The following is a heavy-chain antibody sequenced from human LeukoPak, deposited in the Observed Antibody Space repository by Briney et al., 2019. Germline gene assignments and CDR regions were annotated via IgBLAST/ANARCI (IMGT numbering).Heavy chain of an antibody. CDR1: GGSISSGGYY. D-gene: IGHD3-22*01. CDR3: ARVVIDSSGYYYYYYGMYV. CDR2: IYYSGST. V-gene: IGHV4-31*03. Sequence: SETLSLTCTVSGGSISSGGYYWSWIRQHPGKGLEWIGYIYYSGSTYYNPSLKSRVTISVDTSKNQFSLKLSSVTAADTAVYYCARVVIDSSGYYYYYYGMYVWGQGTTVTVSS. J-gene: IGHJ6*02.